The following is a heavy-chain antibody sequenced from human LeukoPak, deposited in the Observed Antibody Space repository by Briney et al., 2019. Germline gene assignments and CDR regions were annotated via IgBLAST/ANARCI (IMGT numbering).Heavy chain of an antibody. V-gene: IGHV1-69*05. J-gene: IGHJ3*02. Sequence: ASVKVSCKASGGTFSSYAISWVRQAPGQGLEWMGGIIPIFGTANYAQKFQGRVTITTDESTSTAYMELSSLRSEDTAVYYCATKIRHGAFDIWGQGTMVTVSS. CDR2: IIPIFGTA. CDR3: ATKIRHGAFDI. CDR1: GGTFSSYA.